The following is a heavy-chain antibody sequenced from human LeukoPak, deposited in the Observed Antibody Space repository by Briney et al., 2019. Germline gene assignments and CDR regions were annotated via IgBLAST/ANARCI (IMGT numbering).Heavy chain of an antibody. D-gene: IGHD1/OR15-1a*01. CDR3: AGTKTSLFDY. CDR2: IIPIFGTA. Sequence: ASVKVSCKASGGTFSSYAISWVRQAPGQGLEWMGGIIPIFGTADYAQKFQGRVTITTDKSTSTAYMELSSLRSEDTAVYYCAGTKTSLFDYWGQGTLVTVSS. V-gene: IGHV1-69*05. J-gene: IGHJ4*02. CDR1: GGTFSSYA.